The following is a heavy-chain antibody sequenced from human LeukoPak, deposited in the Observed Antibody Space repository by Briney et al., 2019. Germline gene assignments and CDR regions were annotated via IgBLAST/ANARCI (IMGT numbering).Heavy chain of an antibody. CDR3: ARDFHDYGGNSGFDY. CDR2: INPSSGDT. J-gene: IGHJ4*02. CDR1: GYTFTGYY. D-gene: IGHD4-23*01. V-gene: IGHV1-2*02. Sequence: ASVKVSCKASGYTFTGYYMHWVRQAPGQGLEWMGWINPSSGDTNYAQKFQGRVTMTRDTSISTAYMELRWLRSDDTAVYYCARDFHDYGGNSGFDYWGQGTLVTVPS.